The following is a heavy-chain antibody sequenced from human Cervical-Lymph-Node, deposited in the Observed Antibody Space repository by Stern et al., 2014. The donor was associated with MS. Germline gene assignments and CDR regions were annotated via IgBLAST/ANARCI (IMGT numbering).Heavy chain of an antibody. CDR1: GFTLSESP. CDR2: ISSKTYKSST. CDR3: IRDGDNYDFDS. Sequence: VQLVESGGGLVQPGGSLKVSCAASGFTLSESPIHWVRQASGKGLEWVGHISSKTYKSSTTYAASVKCRFSVSRDDSKNTAYLQMNSLKTEDTAVYYCIRDGDNYDFDSWGQGTLVTVSS. V-gene: IGHV3-73*01. D-gene: IGHD4/OR15-4a*01. J-gene: IGHJ4*02.